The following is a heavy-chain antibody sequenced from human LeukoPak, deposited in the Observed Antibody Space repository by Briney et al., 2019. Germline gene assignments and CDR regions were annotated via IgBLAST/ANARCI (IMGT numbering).Heavy chain of an antibody. J-gene: IGHJ4*02. D-gene: IGHD1-26*01. CDR3: ARDHSPSGSYL. V-gene: IGHV4-61*01. CDR1: GGSVSSGSYY. Sequence: SETLSLTCTVSGGSVSSGSYYRSWIRQPPGKGLEWIGYIYYSGSTNYNPSLKSRVTISVDTSKNQFSLKLSSVTAADTAVYYCARDHSPSGSYLWGQGTLVTVSS. CDR2: IYYSGST.